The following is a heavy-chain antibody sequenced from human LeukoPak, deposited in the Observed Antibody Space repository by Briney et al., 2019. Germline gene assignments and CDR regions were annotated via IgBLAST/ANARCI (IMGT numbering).Heavy chain of an antibody. CDR1: GGSISSYY. CDR2: IYYSGST. J-gene: IGHJ4*02. V-gene: IGHV4-59*01. D-gene: IGHD6-6*01. CDR3: ARAENSRCLDY. Sequence: SETLSLTCTVSGGSISSYYWSWIRQPPGKGLEWIGYIYYSGSTNYNPSLKSRVTISVDTSKNQFSLKLSSVTAADTAVYYCARAENSRCLDYWGQGTLVTVSS.